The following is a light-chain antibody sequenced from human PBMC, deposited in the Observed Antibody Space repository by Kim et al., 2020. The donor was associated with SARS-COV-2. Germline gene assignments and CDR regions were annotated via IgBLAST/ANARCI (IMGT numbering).Light chain of an antibody. Sequence: EIVLTQSPGTLSLSPGERATLSCRASQTISKTYIAWYQQTPGQAPRLLIYGASNRATGIPDRFSGSGSGADFTLTISRLEPEDFAVYYCQQYGSSPYTFGPGTKVDIK. CDR3: QQYGSSPYT. J-gene: IGKJ3*01. CDR2: GAS. CDR1: QTISKTY. V-gene: IGKV3-20*01.